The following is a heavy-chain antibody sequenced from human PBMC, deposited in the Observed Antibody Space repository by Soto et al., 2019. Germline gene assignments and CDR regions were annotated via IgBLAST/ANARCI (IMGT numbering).Heavy chain of an antibody. CDR3: ARRGFGELSNYYYGMDV. CDR2: IIPIFGTA. V-gene: IGHV1-69*13. D-gene: IGHD3-10*01. CDR1: GGTFSSYA. J-gene: IGHJ6*02. Sequence: SVKVSCKASGGTFSSYAISWVRQAPGQGLEWMGGIIPIFGTANYAQKFQGRVTITADESTSTAYMELSSLRSEDTAVYYCARRGFGELSNYYYGMDVWGQGTTVTVSS.